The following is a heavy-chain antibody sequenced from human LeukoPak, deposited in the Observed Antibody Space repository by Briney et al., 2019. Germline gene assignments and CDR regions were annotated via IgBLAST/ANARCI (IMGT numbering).Heavy chain of an antibody. CDR1: GGSISSYY. CDR2: IYYSGST. D-gene: IGHD2-15*01. CDR3: ARDSTHAFDI. Sequence: SETLSLTCTVSGGSISSYYWSRIRQPPGKGLEWIGYIYYSGSTNYNPSLKSRVTISVDTSKNQFSLKLSSVTAADTAVYYCARDSTHAFDIWGQGTMVTVSS. J-gene: IGHJ3*02. V-gene: IGHV4-59*01.